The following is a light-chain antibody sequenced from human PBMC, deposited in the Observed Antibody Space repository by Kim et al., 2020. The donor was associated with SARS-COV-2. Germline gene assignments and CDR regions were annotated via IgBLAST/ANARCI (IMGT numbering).Light chain of an antibody. Sequence: DIQMTQSPSSLSASVGDRVTITCRPSQSVADYLHWYQHKPGKAPKLLIYATSDLQTGVPSRFSGRGSGTDFTLTISSLEPEDFATYYCQQSHSTPYTFGQGTKL. V-gene: IGKV1-39*01. CDR3: QQSHSTPYT. CDR1: QSVADY. CDR2: ATS. J-gene: IGKJ2*01.